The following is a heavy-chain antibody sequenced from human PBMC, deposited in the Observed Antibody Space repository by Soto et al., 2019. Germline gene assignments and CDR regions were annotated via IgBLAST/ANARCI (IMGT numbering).Heavy chain of an antibody. CDR1: GYSFTSYW. CDR3: ARRRPGYYDSSGSSPTDAFDI. J-gene: IGHJ3*02. D-gene: IGHD3-22*01. CDR2: IYPGESDT. Sequence: GESLKISWKGSGYSFTSYWIGWVRQRPGKGLGWRGIIYPGESDTRYSPSFQGQVTISADKSISTAYLQCSSLKASDTAMYYCARRRPGYYDSSGSSPTDAFDIWGQGTMVTVSS. V-gene: IGHV5-51*01.